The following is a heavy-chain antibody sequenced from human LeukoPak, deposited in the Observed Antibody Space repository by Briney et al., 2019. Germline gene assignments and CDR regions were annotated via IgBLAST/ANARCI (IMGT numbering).Heavy chain of an antibody. D-gene: IGHD1-14*01. CDR1: GFTFSSYA. CDR3: AGDYNPSGRYYFDY. CDR2: ISYDGSNK. J-gene: IGHJ4*02. V-gene: IGHV3-30*04. Sequence: GGSLRLSCAASGFTFSSYAMHWVRQAPGKGLEWVAVISYDGSNKYYADSVKGRFTISRDNSKNTLYLQMNSLRAEDTAVYYCAGDYNPSGRYYFDYWGQGTLVTVSS.